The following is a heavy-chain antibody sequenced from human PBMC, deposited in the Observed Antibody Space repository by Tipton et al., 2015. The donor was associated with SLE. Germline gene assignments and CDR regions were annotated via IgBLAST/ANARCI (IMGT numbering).Heavy chain of an antibody. CDR3: ATASSSQAYYFDY. CDR1: GGSISSGGYY. D-gene: IGHD6-6*01. Sequence: TLSLTCTVSGGSISSGGYYWSWIRQHPGKGLEWIGYIYYSGNTYYNPSLKSRVTISVDTSKNQFSLKLSSVTAADTAVYYCATASSSQAYYFDYWGQGTLVTVSS. V-gene: IGHV4-31*03. J-gene: IGHJ4*02. CDR2: IYYSGNT.